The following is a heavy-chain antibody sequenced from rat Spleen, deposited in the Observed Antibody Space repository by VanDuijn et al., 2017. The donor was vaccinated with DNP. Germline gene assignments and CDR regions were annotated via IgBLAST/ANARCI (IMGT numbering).Heavy chain of an antibody. J-gene: IGHJ2*01. CDR3: ARWRDYFDY. CDR1: GYSITSNY. CDR2: INYSART. D-gene: IGHD1-11*01. V-gene: IGHV3-1*01. Sequence: EAQLQESGPGLVKPSQSLSLTCSVTGYSITSNYWGWIRKFPGNKMEWIGHINYSARTTYNPSLKSRISITRDTSKNQFFLQLNSVTTEDTATYYWARWRDYFDYWGQGVMVTVSS.